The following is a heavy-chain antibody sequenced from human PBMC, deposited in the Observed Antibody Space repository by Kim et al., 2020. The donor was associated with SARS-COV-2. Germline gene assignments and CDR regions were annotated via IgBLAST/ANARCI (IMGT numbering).Heavy chain of an antibody. Sequence: SETLSLTCAVYGGSFSVYYWSWIRQPPGKGLEWIGEINHSGSTNYNPSLKSRVTISVDTSKNQFSLKLSSVTAADTAVYYCARGRSIAVAGREYPYYFDY. CDR3: ARGRSIAVAGREYPYYFDY. CDR1: GGSFSVYY. CDR2: INHSGST. J-gene: IGHJ4*01. V-gene: IGHV4-34*01. D-gene: IGHD6-19*01.